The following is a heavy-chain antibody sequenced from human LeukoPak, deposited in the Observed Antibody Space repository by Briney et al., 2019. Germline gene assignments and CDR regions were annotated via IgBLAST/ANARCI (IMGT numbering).Heavy chain of an antibody. CDR2: IKQDGGEK. V-gene: IGHV3-7*03. D-gene: IGHD3-10*01. CDR1: GFTFSSYW. CDR3: ARERIYFGSGQDLSDARLFYYYGMDV. J-gene: IGHJ6*02. Sequence: GGSLRLSCAASGFTFSSYWMSWVRQAPGKGLEWVANIKQDGGEKYYVDSVKGRFTISRDNAKNSLYLQMNSLRVEDTAVYYCARERIYFGSGQDLSDARLFYYYGMDVWGQGTTVTVSS.